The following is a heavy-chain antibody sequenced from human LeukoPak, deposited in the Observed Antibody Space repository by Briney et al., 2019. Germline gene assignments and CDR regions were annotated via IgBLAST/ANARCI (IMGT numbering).Heavy chain of an antibody. V-gene: IGHV3-30*18. CDR3: AKDLIRIDYYYGMDV. D-gene: IGHD2/OR15-2a*01. Sequence: GRSLRLSCAASGFTFSSYGMHWVRPAPGKGLEWVAVISYDGSNKYYADSVKGRFTISRDNSKNTLYLQMNSLRAEDTAVYYCAKDLIRIDYYYGMDVWGQGPTVTVSS. J-gene: IGHJ6*02. CDR2: ISYDGSNK. CDR1: GFTFSSYG.